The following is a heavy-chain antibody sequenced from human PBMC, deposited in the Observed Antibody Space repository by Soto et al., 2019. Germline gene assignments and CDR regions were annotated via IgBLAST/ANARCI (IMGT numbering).Heavy chain of an antibody. CDR1: GFTFSSYA. CDR3: AKDRGGGDYDYIWGSYRVVDY. Sequence: EVQLLESGGGLVQPGGSLRLSCAASGFTFSSYAMSWVRQAPGKGLEWVSAISGSGGSTYYADSVKGRFTISRDNSKNPLFLQMDSRRAEDTAVYYGAKDRGGGDYDYIWGSYRVVDYWGQGTLVTVSS. V-gene: IGHV3-23*01. D-gene: IGHD3-16*02. CDR2: ISGSGGST. J-gene: IGHJ4*02.